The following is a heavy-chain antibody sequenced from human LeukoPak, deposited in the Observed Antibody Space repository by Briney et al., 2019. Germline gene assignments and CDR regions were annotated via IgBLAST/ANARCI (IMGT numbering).Heavy chain of an antibody. V-gene: IGHV3-7*04. CDR3: ARETTVGAIDY. J-gene: IGHJ4*02. Sequence: GGSLRLSCAASGFTFSSYWMSGVRQAPGKGLEWVANIKQDGSEKYYVDSVKGRFTISRDNAKNSLYLQMNSLRAEDTAVYYCARETTVGAIDYWGQGTLVTVSS. D-gene: IGHD1-26*01. CDR1: GFTFSSYW. CDR2: IKQDGSEK.